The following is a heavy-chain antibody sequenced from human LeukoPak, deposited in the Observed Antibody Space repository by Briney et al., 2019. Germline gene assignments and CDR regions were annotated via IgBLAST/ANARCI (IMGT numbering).Heavy chain of an antibody. D-gene: IGHD2-8*02. CDR3: TRVQAGRSGLMDV. J-gene: IGHJ6*02. Sequence: PGGSLRLSCAASGFTLNGYWMHWVRQAPGEGLAWVSRIDPDGSTTNYAESVKGRFTTSRDNAKNTMYLQMNSLRAEDTALYYCTRVQAGRSGLMDVWGRGTTVTVSS. V-gene: IGHV3-74*01. CDR2: IDPDGSTT. CDR1: GFTLNGYW.